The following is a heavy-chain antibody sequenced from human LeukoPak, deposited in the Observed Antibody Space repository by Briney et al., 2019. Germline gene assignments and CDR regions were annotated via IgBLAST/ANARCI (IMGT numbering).Heavy chain of an antibody. CDR2: ISSSSSTI. V-gene: IGHV3-48*01. D-gene: IGHD3-3*01. CDR3: ARDSGPYDFWSGYYRGNAFDI. CDR1: GFTFSSYS. Sequence: GGSLRLSCAASGFTFSSYSMNWVRQAPGKGLEWVSYISSSSSTIYYADSVKGRFTISRDNAKNSLYLQMNSLRAEDTAVYYCARDSGPYDFWSGYYRGNAFDIWGQGTMVTVSP. J-gene: IGHJ3*02.